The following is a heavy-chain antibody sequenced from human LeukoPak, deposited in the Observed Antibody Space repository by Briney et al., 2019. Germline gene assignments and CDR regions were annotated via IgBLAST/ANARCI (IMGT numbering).Heavy chain of an antibody. CDR3: ARARGYSGYGFDY. J-gene: IGHJ4*02. CDR2: IIPIFGTA. CDR1: GGTFSSYA. Sequence: SVKVSCKASGGTFSSYAISWVRQAPGQGLEWMGGIIPIFGTANYAQKFQGRVTITADKSTSTAYMELSSLRAEDTAVYYCARARGYSGYGFDYWGQGTLVTVSS. V-gene: IGHV1-69*06. D-gene: IGHD5-12*01.